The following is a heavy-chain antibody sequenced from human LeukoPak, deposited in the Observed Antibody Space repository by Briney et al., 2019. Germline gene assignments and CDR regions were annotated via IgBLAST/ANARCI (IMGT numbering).Heavy chain of an antibody. Sequence: AETLSLTCTVSGGSLSSGSYYGSWGRQPPGKGLEWIGYIYYSGSTNYNPSLKSRVTISVDTSKNQFSLKLSSVTAADTAVYYCAYSSGRRVGDYWGQGTLVTVSS. D-gene: IGHD6-25*01. CDR3: AYSSGRRVGDY. CDR1: GGSLSSGSYY. J-gene: IGHJ4*02. V-gene: IGHV4-61*01. CDR2: IYYSGST.